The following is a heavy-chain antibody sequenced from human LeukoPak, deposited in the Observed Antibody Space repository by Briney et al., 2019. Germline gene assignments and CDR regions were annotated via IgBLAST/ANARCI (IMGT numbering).Heavy chain of an antibody. CDR2: IIPIFGTA. V-gene: IGHV1-69*05. Sequence: GASVKVSCKASGGTFSSYAISWVRQAPGQGLEWMGGIIPIFGTANYAQKFQGRVTVTTDESTSTAYMELSSLRSEDTAVYYCARDSRDFGTVDYCGQGTLVTVSS. D-gene: IGHD3/OR15-3a*01. J-gene: IGHJ4*02. CDR3: ARDSRDFGTVDY. CDR1: GGTFSSYA.